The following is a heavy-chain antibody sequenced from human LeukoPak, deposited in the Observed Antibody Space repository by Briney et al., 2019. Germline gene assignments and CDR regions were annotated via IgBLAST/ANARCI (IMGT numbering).Heavy chain of an antibody. CDR1: GFTFSNYA. CDR2: IKQDGSEK. Sequence: GGSLRLSCTASGFTFSNYAMSWVRQAPGKGLEWVANIKQDGSEKYYVDSVKGRFTISRDNAKNSLYLQMNSLRAEDTAVYYCAREKPTYYDFWSGSPSPGWYFDLWGRGTLVTVSS. V-gene: IGHV3-7*01. D-gene: IGHD3-3*01. J-gene: IGHJ2*01. CDR3: AREKPTYYDFWSGSPSPGWYFDL.